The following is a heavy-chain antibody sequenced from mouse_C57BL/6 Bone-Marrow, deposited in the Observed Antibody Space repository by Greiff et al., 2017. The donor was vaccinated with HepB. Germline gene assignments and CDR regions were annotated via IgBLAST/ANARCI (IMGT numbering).Heavy chain of an antibody. CDR2: ISSGGSYT. Sequence: DVMLVESGGDLVKPGGSLKLSCAASGFTFSSYGMSWVRQTPDKRLEWVATISSGGSYTYYPDSVKGRFTISRDNAKNTLYLQMSSLKSEDTAMYYCARQCTTVVADYWGQGTTLTVSS. J-gene: IGHJ2*01. CDR3: ARQCTTVVADY. CDR1: GFTFSSYG. V-gene: IGHV5-6*02. D-gene: IGHD1-1*01.